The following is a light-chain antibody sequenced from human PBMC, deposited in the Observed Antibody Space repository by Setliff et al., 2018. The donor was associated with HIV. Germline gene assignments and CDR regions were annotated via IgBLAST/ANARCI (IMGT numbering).Light chain of an antibody. V-gene: IGLV1-44*01. CDR3: AAWDDSRNGPV. J-gene: IGLJ2*01. Sequence: QSALTQSPSASGTPGQRVTISCSGGTSNIGTNTVNWYQQFPGTAPKLLIFKNNQRPSGVSDRFSGSKSGTSASLAISGLQAEDEADYYCAAWDDSRNGPVFGGGTKVTVL. CDR1: TSNIGTNT. CDR2: KNN.